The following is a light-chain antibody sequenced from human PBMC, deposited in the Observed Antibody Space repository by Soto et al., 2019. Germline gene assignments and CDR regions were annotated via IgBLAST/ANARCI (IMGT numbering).Light chain of an antibody. J-gene: IGLJ3*02. V-gene: IGLV1-44*01. Sequence: QSVLTQPPSASGTPGQTVTISCSGSTSNIGSNAVHRYQHLPGTAPKLLMYSNNQRPSGVRDRFSGFKSDTSASLAISGLQSEDEAEYYCAAWDDSLNGPVFGGGTKLTV. CDR3: AAWDDSLNGPV. CDR2: SNN. CDR1: TSNIGSNA.